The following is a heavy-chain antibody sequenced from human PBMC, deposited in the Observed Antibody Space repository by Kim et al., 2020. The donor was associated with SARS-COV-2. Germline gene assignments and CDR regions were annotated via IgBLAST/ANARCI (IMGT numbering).Heavy chain of an antibody. CDR2: GSS. J-gene: IGHJ4*02. Sequence: GSSNYHPSLKSRVTISVDASKNQFSLKLSSVTAADTAVYYCARAGGSSDYWGQGTLVTVSS. D-gene: IGHD2-15*01. V-gene: IGHV4-34*01. CDR3: ARAGGSSDY.